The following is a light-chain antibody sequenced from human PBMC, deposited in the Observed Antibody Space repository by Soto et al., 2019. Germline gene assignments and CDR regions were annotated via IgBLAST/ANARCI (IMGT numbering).Light chain of an antibody. CDR2: AAS. J-gene: IGKJ5*01. CDR1: QGISNY. Sequence: DIQMTQSPSTLSASVEDIVTITFRASQGISNYLAWYQQKPGKVPKLLIYAASTLQSGVPSRFSGSGSGTDFTLTISMLEPEDFAIYYCQQRHSWVTFGQGTRLEIK. V-gene: IGKV1-27*01. CDR3: QQRHSWVT.